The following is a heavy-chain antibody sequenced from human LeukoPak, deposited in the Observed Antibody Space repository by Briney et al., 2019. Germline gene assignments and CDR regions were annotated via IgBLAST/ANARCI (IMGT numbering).Heavy chain of an antibody. CDR3: ATYLYASSAFDS. V-gene: IGHV3-7*05. D-gene: IGHD3-22*01. Sequence: GGSLRLSCAASGFTFSSFLMSWVRQAPGKGLEWVANIKEDGGQMYYVDSVKGRFTISRDNAKNSLSLQMNSLRAEDTATYYCATYLYASSAFDSWGQGTLVTVSS. CDR2: IKEDGGQM. J-gene: IGHJ5*01. CDR1: GFTFSSFL.